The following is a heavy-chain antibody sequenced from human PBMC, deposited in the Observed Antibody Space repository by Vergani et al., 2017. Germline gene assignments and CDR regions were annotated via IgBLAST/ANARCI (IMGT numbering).Heavy chain of an antibody. D-gene: IGHD3-3*01. Sequence: EVQLVESGGGLVQPGGSLRLSCTASGFTFGDYAMSWVRQAPGKGLEWVGFIRSKAYGGTTEYAASVKGRFTISRDDSKSIAYLQMNSLKTEDTAVYYCTRGGNEGVVIQYYYYYYYMDVWGKGTTVTVSS. CDR1: GFTFGDYA. J-gene: IGHJ6*03. V-gene: IGHV3-49*04. CDR2: IRSKAYGGTT. CDR3: TRGGNEGVVIQYYYYYYYMDV.